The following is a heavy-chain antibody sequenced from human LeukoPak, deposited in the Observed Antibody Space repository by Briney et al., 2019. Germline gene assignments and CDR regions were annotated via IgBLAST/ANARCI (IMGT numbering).Heavy chain of an antibody. CDR3: AREREVTTGKFDY. J-gene: IGHJ4*02. CDR2: IAYDGSNK. D-gene: IGHD4-17*01. CDR1: GFTFSSYA. Sequence: GGSLRLSCTASGFTFSSYAMHWVRRAPGKGRGWGAVIAYDGSNKYYADSVKGRFTISRDNSKNTLYLQMNSLRAEDTAVYYCAREREVTTGKFDYWGQGTLVTVSS. V-gene: IGHV3-30*04.